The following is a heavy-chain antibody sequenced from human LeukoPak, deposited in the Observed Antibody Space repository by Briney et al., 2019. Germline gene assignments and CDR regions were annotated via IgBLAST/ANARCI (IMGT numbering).Heavy chain of an antibody. V-gene: IGHV1-46*01. J-gene: IGHJ6*02. CDR2: INPSGGST. Sequence: ASVKVSCKASGYTFTDHYMHWVRQAPGQGLEWMGIINPSGGSTSYAQKFQGRVTMTRDTSTSTVYMELSSLRSEDTAVYYCARGGYSWHYYYGMDVWGQGTTVTVSS. D-gene: IGHD2-15*01. CDR3: ARGGYSWHYYYGMDV. CDR1: GYTFTDHY.